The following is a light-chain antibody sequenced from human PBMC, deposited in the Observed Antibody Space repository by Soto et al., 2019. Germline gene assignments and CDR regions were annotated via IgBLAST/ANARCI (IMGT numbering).Light chain of an antibody. CDR1: QSISSS. V-gene: IGKV3-15*01. J-gene: IGKJ1*01. Sequence: EIVMTQSPATLSMSPGERVTLSCRASQSISSSLAWYQQKRGQAPRLLMYDVSTRATGVPARFSGSGSGTEFTLTNSSLQSEDFALYYCQQYDHGPPATFGQGTEVEIK. CDR3: QQYDHGPPAT. CDR2: DVS.